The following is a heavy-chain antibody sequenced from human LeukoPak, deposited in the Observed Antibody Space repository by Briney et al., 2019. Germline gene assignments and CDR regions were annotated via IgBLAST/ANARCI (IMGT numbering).Heavy chain of an antibody. J-gene: IGHJ4*02. D-gene: IGHD1-26*01. V-gene: IGHV4-39*07. Sequence: SETLSLTCTVSGGSISSSSYYWGWIRQPPGKGLEWIGSIYYSGSAYYNPSLKSRVTISVDTSKNQFSLKLSSVTAADTAVYYCARGAWELLISKYFDYWGQGTLVTVSS. CDR2: IYYSGSA. CDR3: ARGAWELLISKYFDY. CDR1: GGSISSSSYY.